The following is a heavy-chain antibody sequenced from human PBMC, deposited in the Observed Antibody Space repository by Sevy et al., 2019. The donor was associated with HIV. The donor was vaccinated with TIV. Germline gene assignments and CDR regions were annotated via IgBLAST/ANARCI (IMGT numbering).Heavy chain of an antibody. J-gene: IGHJ4*02. CDR1: GFTFSSYS. Sequence: GGCLRLSCAASGFTFSSYSMNCVRQAPGKGLEWVSYISSRSSTIYYADSVKGRFTISRDNAKNSLYLQMNSLSDEDTAVYYCARDDYSGSYDGGLDYWGQGTGVTVSS. CDR2: ISSRSSTI. D-gene: IGHD1-26*01. V-gene: IGHV3-48*02. CDR3: ARDDYSGSYDGGLDY.